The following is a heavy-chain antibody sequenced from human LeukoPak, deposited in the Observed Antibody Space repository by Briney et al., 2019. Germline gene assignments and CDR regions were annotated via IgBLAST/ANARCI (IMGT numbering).Heavy chain of an antibody. D-gene: IGHD3-16*01. Sequence: ASVKVFCKTSGYRFTDDYIHWVRQAPGQGLEWMGWINPDTDFTNYAPKFRGRVIMTRDTSISTAYMEVRRLTFDDTAIYYCAPTSEAYTSNWSVWGQGTLVTVSP. CDR3: APTSEAYTSNWSV. J-gene: IGHJ4*02. CDR1: GYRFTDDY. V-gene: IGHV1-2*02. CDR2: INPDTDFT.